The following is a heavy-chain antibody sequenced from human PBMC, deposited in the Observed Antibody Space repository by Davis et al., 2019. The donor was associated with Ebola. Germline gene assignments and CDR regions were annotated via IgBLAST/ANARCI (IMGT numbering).Heavy chain of an antibody. D-gene: IGHD3-16*01. CDR3: SERGGSV. CDR2: IYYTGSA. CDR1: GVSISRHY. J-gene: IGHJ4*02. V-gene: IGHV4-59*11. Sequence: PGGSLRLSCTVSGVSISRHYWSWIRQPPGKRLEWIGSIYYTGSANYNSSLNSRVTISVDTSKNQFSLRLSSVTAADTAMYYCSERGGSVWGQGTRVTVSS.